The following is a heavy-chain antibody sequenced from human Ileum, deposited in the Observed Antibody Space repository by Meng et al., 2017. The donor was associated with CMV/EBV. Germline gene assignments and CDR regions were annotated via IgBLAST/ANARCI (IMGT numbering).Heavy chain of an antibody. CDR3: VKDMGGIDAFDL. CDR1: GFTFSRYA. D-gene: IGHD2-15*01. V-gene: IGHV3-23*01. J-gene: IGHJ3*01. Sequence: GESLKISCEVSGFTFSRYAMTWVRQTPEKGLEWVSTLNGGSDTEVNYADSVRGRFTISRDNSKNTVDLQMNSLRVEDTAIYYCVKDMGGIDAFDLWGQGTMVTVSS. CDR2: LNGGSDTE.